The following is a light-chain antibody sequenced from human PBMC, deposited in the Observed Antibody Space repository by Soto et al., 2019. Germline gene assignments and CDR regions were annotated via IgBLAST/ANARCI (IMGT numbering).Light chain of an antibody. CDR2: GAS. V-gene: IGKV3-20*01. J-gene: IGKJ5*01. CDR3: HQDGSSPHT. CDR1: QSVSSNY. Sequence: EIVLTQSPGTLSLSPGERSSLSCMASQSVSSNYLAWFQQKPGQAPRLLISGASSRATDIPDRFSGSGSGTDFTLTISRLEPEDFAVYYCHQDGSSPHTFGQGTRLENK.